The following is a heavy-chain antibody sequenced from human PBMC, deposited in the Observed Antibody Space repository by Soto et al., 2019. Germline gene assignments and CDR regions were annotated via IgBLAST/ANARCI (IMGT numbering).Heavy chain of an antibody. CDR1: GFTFSNCA. J-gene: IGHJ4*02. CDR2: ISGSGGST. Sequence: EVQLLESGGGLVQPGGSLTLSCAASGFTFSNCAMSWVRRAPGKGLEWVSGISGSGGSTYFADSVKGRFTISRDNSKNTLYLQMNSLRAEDTAVYYCAKERSSGYYYVDYWGQGTLVTVSS. CDR3: AKERSSGYYYVDY. D-gene: IGHD3-22*01. V-gene: IGHV3-23*01.